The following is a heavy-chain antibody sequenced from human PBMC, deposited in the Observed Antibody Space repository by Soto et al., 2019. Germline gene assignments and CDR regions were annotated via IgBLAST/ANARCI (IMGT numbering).Heavy chain of an antibody. V-gene: IGHV3-73*01. D-gene: IGHD6-6*01. CDR3: AKGRAPRPPFALNY. CDR2: IGSRGESYAT. CDR1: GFTFGASA. Sequence: GGSLRLSCSASGFTFGASALQWVRQASGKGLEWLGRIGSRGESYATTYDVSVKGRFTISRDDSKKTAYLQMNSLESEDTAVYSCAKGRAPRPPFALNYWGQGTLVTVSS. J-gene: IGHJ4*02.